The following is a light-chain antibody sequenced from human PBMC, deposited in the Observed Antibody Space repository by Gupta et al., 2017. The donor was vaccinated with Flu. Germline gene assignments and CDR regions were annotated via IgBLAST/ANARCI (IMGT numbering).Light chain of an antibody. Sequence: RVTISCSGSSSKIGSGYVYWYQQRPGTAPKLRIYRNNQRPSGVPDRFSGSKSGTSASLANSGLRSEEEGNDYCTTWDDSLSGPVFGGGTKLTVL. CDR1: SSKIGSGY. CDR2: RNN. J-gene: IGLJ3*02. CDR3: TTWDDSLSGPV. V-gene: IGLV1-47*01.